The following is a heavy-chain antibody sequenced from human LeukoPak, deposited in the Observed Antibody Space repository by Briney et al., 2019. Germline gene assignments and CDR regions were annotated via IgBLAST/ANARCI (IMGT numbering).Heavy chain of an antibody. D-gene: IGHD1-1*01. CDR2: INGDGSST. CDR1: GFTFSSYW. CDR3: ARPGIWERAFDI. V-gene: IGHV3-74*01. Sequence: GGSLRLSCAASGFTFSSYWMHWVRQAPGKGLVWVSRINGDGSSTSYADSVKGRFTISRDNGKNTLYLQMNSLRAEDTAVYYCARPGIWERAFDIWGQGTMVTVSS. J-gene: IGHJ3*02.